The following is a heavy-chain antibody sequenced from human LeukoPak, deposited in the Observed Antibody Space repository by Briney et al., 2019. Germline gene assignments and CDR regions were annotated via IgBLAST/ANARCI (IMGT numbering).Heavy chain of an antibody. CDR2: IIPIPGIA. CDR1: GGTFSSYA. CDR3: ARDGGYSGYDLTFDY. Sequence: SVKVSCKASGGTFSSYAISWVRQAPGQGLEWMGRIIPIPGIANYAQKFQGRVTITADKSTSTAYMELSSLRSEDTAVYYCARDGGYSGYDLTFDYWGQGTLVTVSS. D-gene: IGHD5-12*01. J-gene: IGHJ4*02. V-gene: IGHV1-69*04.